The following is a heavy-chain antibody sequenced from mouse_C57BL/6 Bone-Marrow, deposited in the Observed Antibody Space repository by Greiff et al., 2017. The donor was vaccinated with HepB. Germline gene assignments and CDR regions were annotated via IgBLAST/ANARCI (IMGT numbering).Heavy chain of an antibody. CDR2: IDPETGGT. CDR1: GYTFTDYE. D-gene: IGHD2-4*01. J-gene: IGHJ3*01. V-gene: IGHV1-15*01. CDR3: TRFLDYDGAWFAY. Sequence: QVQLQQSGAELVRPGASVTLSCKASGYTFTDYEMHWVKQTPVHGLEWIGAIDPETGGTAYNQKFKGKARLTADKSSSTAYMELRSLTSEDSAVYYCTRFLDYDGAWFAYWGQGTLVTVSA.